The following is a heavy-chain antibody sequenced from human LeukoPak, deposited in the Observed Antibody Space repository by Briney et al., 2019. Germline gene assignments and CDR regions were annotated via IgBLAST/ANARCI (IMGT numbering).Heavy chain of an antibody. CDR3: ARGPPHYYDSSGYYP. J-gene: IGHJ5*02. V-gene: IGHV1-8*01. CDR1: VYTFTSYD. D-gene: IGHD3-22*01. CDR2: MNPNSGNT. Sequence: GASVNVSCKASVYTFTSYDINWVRQATGQGLEWMGWMNPNSGNTGYAQKFQGRVTMTRNTSISTAYMELSSLRSEDTAVYYCARGPPHYYDSSGYYPWGQGTLVTVSS.